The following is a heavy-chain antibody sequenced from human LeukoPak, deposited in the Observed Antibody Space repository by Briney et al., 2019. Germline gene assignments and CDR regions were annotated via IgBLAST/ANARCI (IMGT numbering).Heavy chain of an antibody. CDR2: IYYSGST. D-gene: IGHD3-9*01. CDR1: GGSISSYY. CDR3: ARAYFDWFLFDY. Sequence: SETLSLTCTVSGGSISSYYWSWIRQPPGKGLEWIGYIYYSGSTNYNPSLKSRVTISVDTSKNQFSLKLSSVTAADTAVYYCARAYFDWFLFDYWGQGTLVTVSS. J-gene: IGHJ4*02. V-gene: IGHV4-59*01.